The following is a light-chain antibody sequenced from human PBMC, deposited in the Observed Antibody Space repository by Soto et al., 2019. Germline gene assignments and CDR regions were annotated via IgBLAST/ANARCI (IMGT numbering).Light chain of an antibody. J-gene: IGLJ1*01. CDR3: AAWDDSLNAHYV. Sequence: QSALTQPRSVSGSPGQSVTISCTGTSSDVGNYNLVSWYQQYPGKAPKLLIYDVSRRPSGVPDRFSGSKSGNTASLAISGLRSEDEADYYCAAWDDSLNAHYVFGTGTKVTVL. V-gene: IGLV2-11*01. CDR2: DVS. CDR1: SSDVGNYNL.